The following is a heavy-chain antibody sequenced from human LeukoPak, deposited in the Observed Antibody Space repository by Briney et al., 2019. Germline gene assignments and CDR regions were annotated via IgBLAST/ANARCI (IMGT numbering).Heavy chain of an antibody. CDR3: ARHLNSGSYTDAFDI. Sequence: SETLSPTCTVSGGSISSYYWSWIRQPPGKGLEWIGYIYYSGNTNYNPSLKSRVTISVDTSKNQFSLKVSSVTAADTAVYYCARHLNSGSYTDAFDIWGQGTMVTVSA. CDR1: GGSISSYY. CDR2: IYYSGNT. J-gene: IGHJ3*02. V-gene: IGHV4-59*08. D-gene: IGHD1-26*01.